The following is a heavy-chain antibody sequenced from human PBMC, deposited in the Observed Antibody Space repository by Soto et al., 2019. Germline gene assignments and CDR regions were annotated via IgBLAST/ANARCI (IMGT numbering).Heavy chain of an antibody. CDR2: LSGDGRST. J-gene: IGHJ5*02. Sequence: GGSLRLSCSASGFTFRSYAIHWVRQAPGKGLEYVSALSGDGRSTYYADSVKGRFTVFRDNSKNTLFLQMSSLRVEDTAVYYCVKGNWAYSYNNWFDPWGQGTLVTVSS. V-gene: IGHV3-64D*06. CDR3: VKGNWAYSYNNWFDP. CDR1: GFTFRSYA. D-gene: IGHD5-18*01.